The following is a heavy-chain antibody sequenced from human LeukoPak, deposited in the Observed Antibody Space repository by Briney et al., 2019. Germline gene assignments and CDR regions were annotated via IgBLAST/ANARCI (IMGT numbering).Heavy chain of an antibody. CDR3: AREDTSGYYSAFDY. CDR2: TYYRSKRYN. V-gene: IGHV6-1*01. CDR1: GDSVSSNSSA. Sequence: SQTLSLTCAISGDSVSSNSSAWNWIRQSPSRGLEWLGRTYYRSKRYNDYALSVKSRITINPDTSKNQFSLQLNSVTPEDTAVYYCAREDTSGYYSAFDYWGQGTLVTVSS. D-gene: IGHD3-22*01. J-gene: IGHJ4*02.